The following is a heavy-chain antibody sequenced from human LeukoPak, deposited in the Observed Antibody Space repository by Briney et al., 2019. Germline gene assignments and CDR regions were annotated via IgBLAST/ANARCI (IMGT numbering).Heavy chain of an antibody. V-gene: IGHV1-18*01. D-gene: IGHD2-15*01. CDR3: ARGYCSGGSCNLYNWFDP. J-gene: IGHJ5*02. CDR1: GYTFTSYG. CDR2: ISAYNGNT. Sequence: ASVKVSCKAPGYTFTSYGISWVRQAPGQGLEWMGWISAYNGNTNYAQKLQGRVTMTTDTSTSTAYMELRSLRSDDTAVYYCARGYCSGGSCNLYNWFDPWGQGTLVTVSS.